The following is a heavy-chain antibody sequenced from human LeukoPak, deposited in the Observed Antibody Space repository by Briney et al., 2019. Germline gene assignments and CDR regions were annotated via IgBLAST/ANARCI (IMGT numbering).Heavy chain of an antibody. V-gene: IGHV3-11*05. CDR2: ISSSSSYT. J-gene: IGHJ3*02. CDR1: GFTFSDYY. CDR3: ARAVVGATSTAFDI. Sequence: AGGSLRLSCAASGFTFSDYYMSWIRQAPGKGLEWVSYISSSSSYTNYADSVKGRFTISRDNAKNSLYLQMNSLRAEDTAVYYCARAVVGATSTAFDIWGQGTMVTVSS. D-gene: IGHD1-26*01.